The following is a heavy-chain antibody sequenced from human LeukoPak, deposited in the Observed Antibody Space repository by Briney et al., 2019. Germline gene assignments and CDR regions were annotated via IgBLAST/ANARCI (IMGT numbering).Heavy chain of an antibody. CDR3: VKHSAPVLAAARFDY. D-gene: IGHD2-2*01. J-gene: IGHJ4*02. CDR2: ISGSGGST. CDR1: GFTFSSYG. Sequence: QPGGSLRLSCAASGFTFSSYGMSWVRQAPGKGLEWVSAISGSGGSTYYADSVKGRFTISRDNSKNTLYLQMNSLRAEDTALYYCVKHSAPVLAAARFDYWGQGNLVTVSS. V-gene: IGHV3-23*01.